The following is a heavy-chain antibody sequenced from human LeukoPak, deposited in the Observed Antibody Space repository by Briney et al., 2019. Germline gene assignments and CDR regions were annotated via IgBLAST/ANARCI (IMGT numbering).Heavy chain of an antibody. CDR3: AKGPYYDFWSGYYFFDY. D-gene: IGHD3-3*01. CDR1: GFTFSSYA. CDR2: ISGSGGST. J-gene: IGHJ4*02. V-gene: IGHV3-23*01. Sequence: SGGSLRLSCAASGFTFSSYAMSWVRQAPGKGLEWVSAISGSGGSTYYADSVKGRFTISRDNSKNTLYLQMNSLRAEDTAVYYCAKGPYYDFWSGYYFFDYWGQGTLVTVSS.